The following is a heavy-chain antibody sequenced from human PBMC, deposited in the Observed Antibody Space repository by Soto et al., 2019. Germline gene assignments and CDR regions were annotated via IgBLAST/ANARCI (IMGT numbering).Heavy chain of an antibody. J-gene: IGHJ4*02. V-gene: IGHV3-23*01. D-gene: IGHD4-17*01. CDR1: GFTFSSYA. CDR2: IRTSVGDT. Sequence: EVQWLESGGDLVQPGGSLRLSCAASGFTFSSYAMNWVRQAPGKGLEWVSTIRTSVGDTYYAASVKGRFTISRDNSKSTVYLHLNSLRAEDTAIYYCAKDPTYDYGYFDSWGQGTLVTVSS. CDR3: AKDPTYDYGYFDS.